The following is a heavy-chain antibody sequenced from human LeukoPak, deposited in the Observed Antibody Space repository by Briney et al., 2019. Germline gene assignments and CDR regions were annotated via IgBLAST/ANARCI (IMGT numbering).Heavy chain of an antibody. CDR1: GGSISSSSYY. V-gene: IGHV4-39*07. CDR3: ARGGFAHWVTAVGFEY. D-gene: IGHD2-21*02. CDR2: IYYSGTT. J-gene: IGHJ4*02. Sequence: SETLSLTCTVFGGSISSSSYYWGWIRQPPGKGLEWIGSIYYSGTTYYNPSLKSRVTISADTSKNQLSLKLSSVTAADTAVYYCARGGFAHWVTAVGFEYWGQGTLVTVSS.